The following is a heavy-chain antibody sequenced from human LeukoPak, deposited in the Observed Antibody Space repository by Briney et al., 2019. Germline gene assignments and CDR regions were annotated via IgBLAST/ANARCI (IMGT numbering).Heavy chain of an antibody. CDR2: IYYSGST. J-gene: IGHJ4*02. V-gene: IGHV4-39*01. D-gene: IGHD5-18*01. Sequence: SETLSLTCTVSGGSISSSSYYRGWIRQPPGKGLEWIGSIYYSGSTYYNPSLKSRVTISVDTSKNQFSLKLSSVTAADTAVYYCARHPSYVNRFDYWGQGTLVTVSS. CDR1: GGSISSSSYY. CDR3: ARHPSYVNRFDY.